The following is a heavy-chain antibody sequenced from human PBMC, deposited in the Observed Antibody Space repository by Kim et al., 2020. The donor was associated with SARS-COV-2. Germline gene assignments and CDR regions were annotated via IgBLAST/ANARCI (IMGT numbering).Heavy chain of an antibody. D-gene: IGHD1-26*01. Sequence: GGSLRLSCAASGFTFSSYAMHWVRQAPGKGLEYVSAISSNGGSTYYSNSVKGRFTISRDNSKNTLYLQMGSLRAEDMAVYYCSIGIVGATRGYYFDYWV. CDR3: SIGIVGATRGYYFDY. J-gene: IGHJ4*01. CDR2: ISSNGGST. V-gene: IGHV3-64*01. CDR1: GFTFSSYA.